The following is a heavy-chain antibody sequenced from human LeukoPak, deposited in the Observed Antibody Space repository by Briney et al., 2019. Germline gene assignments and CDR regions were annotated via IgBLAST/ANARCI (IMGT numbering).Heavy chain of an antibody. V-gene: IGHV1-2*06. CDR3: ARDSQGGGFDY. J-gene: IGHJ4*02. CDR1: GYTFTGYY. D-gene: IGHD3-16*01. CDR2: INPNSGGT. Sequence: ASVKVFCKASGYTFTGYYMHWVRQAPGQGLEWMGRINPNSGGTNYAQKFQGRVTMTRDTSISTAYMELSSLRSEDTAVYYCARDSQGGGFDYWGQGTLVTVSS.